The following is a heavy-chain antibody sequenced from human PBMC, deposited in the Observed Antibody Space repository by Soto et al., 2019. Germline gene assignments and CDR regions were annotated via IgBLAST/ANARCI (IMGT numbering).Heavy chain of an antibody. Sequence: GGSLRLSCAASGFTFSSYWMSWVRQGPGKGLEWVANIKQDGSEKYYVDSVKGRFTISRDNAKNSRYLQMNSLRAEDTAVYYCARRGGGCGSSCYVSFGYWGQGTLVTVSS. CDR3: ARRGGGCGSSCYVSFGY. CDR2: IKQDGSEK. V-gene: IGHV3-7*01. J-gene: IGHJ4*02. CDR1: GFTFSSYW. D-gene: IGHD2-2*01.